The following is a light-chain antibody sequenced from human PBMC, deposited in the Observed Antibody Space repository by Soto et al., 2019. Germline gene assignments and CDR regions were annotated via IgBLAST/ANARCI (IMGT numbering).Light chain of an antibody. J-gene: IGKJ1*01. CDR1: QSVSSY. V-gene: IGKV3-11*01. CDR2: DAS. Sequence: EIVLTQSPATLSLSPGERATLSCRASQSVSSYLAWYQQKPGQAPRLLMYDASNRATGIPARFSGSGSGTDFTLTISSLEPEDFAVYYCQQRSNWPRTFGKGTKVEIK. CDR3: QQRSNWPRT.